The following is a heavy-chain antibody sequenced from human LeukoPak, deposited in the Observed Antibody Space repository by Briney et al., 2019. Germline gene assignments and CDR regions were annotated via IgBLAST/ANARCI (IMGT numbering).Heavy chain of an antibody. V-gene: IGHV3-23*01. Sequence: GGSLRLSCAASGFPFNIYAMNWVRQAPGKGLEWVSGISGSGGKTYYADSVKGRFTISRDNSKNTLYLQMDSLRAEDTAVYYCAKDCVYDYDSSGPYYFDYWGQGTLVTVSS. J-gene: IGHJ4*02. CDR2: ISGSGGKT. CDR1: GFPFNIYA. D-gene: IGHD3-22*01. CDR3: AKDCVYDYDSSGPYYFDY.